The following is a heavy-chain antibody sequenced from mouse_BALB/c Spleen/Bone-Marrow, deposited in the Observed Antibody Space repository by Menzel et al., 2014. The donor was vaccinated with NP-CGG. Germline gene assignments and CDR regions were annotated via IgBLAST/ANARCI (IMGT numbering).Heavy chain of an antibody. J-gene: IGHJ2*01. CDR2: IYPGTSST. D-gene: IGHD2-10*02. CDR1: GYNFNGYW. V-gene: IGHV1-55*01. Sequence: QVQLQQSGAELVKPGTSVKLSCKASGYNFNGYWINWVKLRPGQGLEWIGDIYPGTSSTNYNEKFKSKATLTVDTSSSTAYMQLSSLASEDSALYYCARGYGNSYYWGQGTTLTVSS. CDR3: ARGYGNSYY.